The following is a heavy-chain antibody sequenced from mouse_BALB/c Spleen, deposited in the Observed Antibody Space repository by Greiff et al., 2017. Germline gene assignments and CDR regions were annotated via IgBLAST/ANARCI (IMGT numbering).Heavy chain of an antibody. CDR2: INPGSGGT. CDR3: ARSYYYGSSGFAY. V-gene: IGHV1-54*01. Sequence: LVESGAELVRPGTSVKVSCKASGYAFTNYLIEWVKQRPGQGLEWIGVINPGSGGTNYNEKFKGKATLTADKSSSTAYMQLSSLTSDDSAVYFCARSYYYGSSGFAYWGQGTLVTVSA. J-gene: IGHJ3*01. CDR1: GYAFTNYL. D-gene: IGHD1-1*01.